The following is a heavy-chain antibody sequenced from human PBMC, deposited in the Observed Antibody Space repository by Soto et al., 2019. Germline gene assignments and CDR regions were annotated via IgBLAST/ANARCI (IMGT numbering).Heavy chain of an antibody. D-gene: IGHD3-10*01. CDR3: GKEGRALVGGGWDYGMDV. J-gene: IGHJ6*02. CDR2: ISGSGGST. Sequence: EVQLLESGGGLVQPGGSLRLSCAASGFTFSSYAMSWVRQAPGKGLEWVSAISGSGGSTYYADSVKGRFTISRDNSKKTLYLQMNSVRDEDTAVFYCGKEGRALVGGGWDYGMDVWGQGTTVTVSS. CDR1: GFTFSSYA. V-gene: IGHV3-23*01.